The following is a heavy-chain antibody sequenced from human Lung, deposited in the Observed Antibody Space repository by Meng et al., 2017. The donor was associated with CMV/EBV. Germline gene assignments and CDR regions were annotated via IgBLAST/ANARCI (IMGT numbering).Heavy chain of an antibody. CDR1: SGSISSGYFY. Sequence: SLRLSCTVPSGSISSGYFYWTWIRHSPGKGLEWIGYVHHSRGTYYNPSLRSRVVISAEKSKTQFSLRLTSVTAADTAMYYCAREPPDYCTSASCDYFDFWGQGXLVTVSS. D-gene: IGHD2-2*01. V-gene: IGHV4-30-4*08. J-gene: IGHJ4*02. CDR2: VHHSRGT. CDR3: AREPPDYCTSASCDYFDF.